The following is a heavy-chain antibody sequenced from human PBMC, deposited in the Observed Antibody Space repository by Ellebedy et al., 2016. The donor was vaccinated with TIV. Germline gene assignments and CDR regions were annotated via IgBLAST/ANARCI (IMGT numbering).Heavy chain of an antibody. J-gene: IGHJ5*02. CDR3: ARNQGNYYRSAPIGSPWFDP. CDR2: INHSGSS. D-gene: IGHD3-10*01. Sequence: SETLSLXXTVSGGSISSGDYYWSWIRQPPGKGLEWIGEINHSGSSNYNPSLKSRVTMSVDTSKNQFSLELSSVTAADTAVYYCARNQGNYYRSAPIGSPWFDPWGQGTLVTVSS. V-gene: IGHV4-39*07. CDR1: GGSISSGDYY.